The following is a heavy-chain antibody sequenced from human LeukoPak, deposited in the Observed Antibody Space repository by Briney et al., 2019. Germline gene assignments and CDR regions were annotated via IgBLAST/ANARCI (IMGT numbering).Heavy chain of an antibody. D-gene: IGHD3-22*01. J-gene: IGHJ4*02. CDR3: ARGPDSSGSYFDY. Sequence: PGRSLRLSCAASGFTFSNYGMHWVRQAPGEGLEWVAIISYDGSNTYYADSVKGRFTISRDNSKNTLYLQMNSLRAEDTAVYYCARGPDSSGSYFDYWGQGTLVTVSS. CDR2: ISYDGSNT. CDR1: GFTFSNYG. V-gene: IGHV3-30*03.